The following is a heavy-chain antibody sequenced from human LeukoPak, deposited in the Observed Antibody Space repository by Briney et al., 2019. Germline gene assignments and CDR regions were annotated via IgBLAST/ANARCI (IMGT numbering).Heavy chain of an antibody. CDR1: GFTFSSYA. CDR3: AKDPHYYGSGTYPGY. D-gene: IGHD3-10*01. CDR2: ISGSGGGT. V-gene: IGHV3-23*01. Sequence: PGGSLRLSCAASGFTFSSYAMSWVRQAPGKGLEWVSAISGSGGGTYYADSVKGRFTISRDNSKNTLYLRMNSLRAEDTAVYYCAKDPHYYGSGTYPGYWGQGTLVTVSS. J-gene: IGHJ4*02.